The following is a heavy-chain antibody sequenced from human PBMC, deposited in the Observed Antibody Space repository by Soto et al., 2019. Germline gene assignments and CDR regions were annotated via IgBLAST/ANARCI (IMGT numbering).Heavy chain of an antibody. D-gene: IGHD3-22*01. CDR3: AKGVKFYYDSAEGWFDP. Sequence: EVQLLESGGDLVQPGGSLRLSCVASGFTFNNFAMNWVRQAPGTGLEWVSGISGSGGSTYYADPVKGRFTASRDNSKNTLYLQMNGLRVEDTAVYYCAKGVKFYYDSAEGWFDPWGQGTLVTVSS. CDR1: GFTFNNFA. CDR2: ISGSGGST. J-gene: IGHJ5*02. V-gene: IGHV3-23*01.